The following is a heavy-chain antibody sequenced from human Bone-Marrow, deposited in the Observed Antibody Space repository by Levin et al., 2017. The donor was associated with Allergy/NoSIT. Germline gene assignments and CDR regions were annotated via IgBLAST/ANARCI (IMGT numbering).Heavy chain of an antibody. CDR3: ARDTDDIVVVPAAGRVNAFDI. J-gene: IGHJ3*02. CDR1: GYTFTGYY. Sequence: GESLKISCKASGYTFTGYYMHWVRQAPGQGLEWMGRINPNSGGTNYAQKFQGRVTMTRDTSISTAYMELSRLRSDDTAVYYCARDTDDIVVVPAAGRVNAFDIWGQGTMVTVSS. V-gene: IGHV1-2*06. CDR2: INPNSGGT. D-gene: IGHD2-2*01.